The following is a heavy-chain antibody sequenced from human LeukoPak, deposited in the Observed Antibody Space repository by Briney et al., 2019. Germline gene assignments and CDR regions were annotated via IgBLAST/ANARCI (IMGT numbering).Heavy chain of an antibody. J-gene: IGHJ4*02. CDR1: GFTFSSYA. V-gene: IGHV3-23*01. Sequence: TGGSLRLSCAASGFTFSSYAMSWVRQAPGKGLEWVSAISGSGGSTYYADSVKGRFTISRDNSKNTLYLQMKSLRAEDTAVYYCEKDPVDTAMAYMSSLDYWGQEPLLTVSS. CDR3: EKDPVDTAMAYMSSLDY. CDR2: ISGSGGST. D-gene: IGHD5-18*01.